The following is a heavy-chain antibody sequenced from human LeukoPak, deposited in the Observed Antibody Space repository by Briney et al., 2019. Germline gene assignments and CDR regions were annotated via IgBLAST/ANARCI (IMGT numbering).Heavy chain of an antibody. Sequence: GGALRLSCAASGFTFSSYGMSWVRQAPGKGLEWVSAISGSGGSTYYADSVKGRFTISRDNSKNTLYLQMNSLRAEDTAVYYCAKGRGYSGVYYFDYWGQGTLVTVSS. J-gene: IGHJ4*02. CDR3: AKGRGYSGVYYFDY. CDR2: ISGSGGST. V-gene: IGHV3-23*01. D-gene: IGHD5-12*01. CDR1: GFTFSSYG.